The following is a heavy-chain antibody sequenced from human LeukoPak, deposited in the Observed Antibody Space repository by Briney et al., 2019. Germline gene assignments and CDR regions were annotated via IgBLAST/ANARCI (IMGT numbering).Heavy chain of an antibody. V-gene: IGHV1-69*13. CDR1: GGTFSSYA. Sequence: GASVKVSCKASGGTFSSYAISWVRQAPGQGLEWMGGIIPIFGTANYAQKFQGRVTITADESTSTAYMELSSLRSEDTAVYYCARGGVATTITNAFDIWGQGTMVTVSS. CDR3: ARGGVATTITNAFDI. CDR2: IIPIFGTA. D-gene: IGHD5-12*01. J-gene: IGHJ3*02.